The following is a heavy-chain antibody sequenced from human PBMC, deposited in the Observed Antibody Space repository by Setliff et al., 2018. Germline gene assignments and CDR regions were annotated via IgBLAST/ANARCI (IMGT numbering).Heavy chain of an antibody. V-gene: IGHV1-3*01. CDR1: GYSFSTYA. CDR2: INPGNGNT. Sequence: ASVKVSCKASGYSFSTYAMSWIRQAPGQRLEWMGWINPGNGNTKYSQKFQGRVTITRDTSASTAYMELSSLRSEGTAVYYCARDKGYDSSGYYFYYYYYMDVWGKGTTVTVSS. CDR3: ARDKGYDSSGYYFYYYYYMDV. D-gene: IGHD3-22*01. J-gene: IGHJ6*03.